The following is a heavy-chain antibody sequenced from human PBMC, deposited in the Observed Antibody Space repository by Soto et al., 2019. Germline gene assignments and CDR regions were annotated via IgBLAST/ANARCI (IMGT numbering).Heavy chain of an antibody. J-gene: IGHJ6*02. CDR2: VYSTGTT. V-gene: IGHV4-61*08. D-gene: IGHD2-15*01. Sequence: SGTLSLTCAVSGDSFSSSDFYWTWIRQPPGKPLEWIGSVYSTGTTNYSPSLKSRVDMSVDTSENQFSLKVRSVTAADAAVYLCERVRQLAAQKDGKSAYFDALDVWGHGPTAT. CDR3: ERVRQLAAQKDGKSAYFDALDV. CDR1: GDSFSSSDFY.